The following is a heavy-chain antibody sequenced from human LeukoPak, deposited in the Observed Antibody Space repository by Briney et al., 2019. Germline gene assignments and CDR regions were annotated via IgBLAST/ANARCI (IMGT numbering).Heavy chain of an antibody. Sequence: GGSLRLSCAASGFTFSSYAMSWVRQGPGKGLEWVSSISGSGGSTYYADSVKGRFTISRDNSKNTLYLQMNSLRAEDTAVYYCAKLGVRGVITPIDYWGQGTLVTVSS. CDR3: AKLGVRGVITPIDY. J-gene: IGHJ4*02. CDR1: GFTFSSYA. D-gene: IGHD3-10*02. CDR2: ISGSGGST. V-gene: IGHV3-23*01.